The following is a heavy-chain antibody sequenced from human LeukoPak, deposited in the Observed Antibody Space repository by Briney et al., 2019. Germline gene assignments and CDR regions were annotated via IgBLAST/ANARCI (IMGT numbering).Heavy chain of an antibody. Sequence: GGSLRLSCAASGFTFSSPWMHWVRQAPGKGLVWVSRINSDGSTTNYADSVKGRFITSRDNAKNTLYLQMNSLRAEDTAVYYCTRPESSSSLACDHWGQGTLVTVSS. V-gene: IGHV3-74*01. CDR3: TRPESSSSLACDH. D-gene: IGHD2-2*01. CDR2: INSDGSTT. CDR1: GFTFSSPW. J-gene: IGHJ4*02.